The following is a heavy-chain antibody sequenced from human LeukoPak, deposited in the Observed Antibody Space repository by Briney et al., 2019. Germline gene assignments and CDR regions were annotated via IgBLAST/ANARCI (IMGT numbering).Heavy chain of an antibody. Sequence: PSETLSLTCTVSGGSISSSSYYWTWIRQPPGKGLEWIGEINHSGSTNYNPSLKSRVTISVDTSKNQFSLKLTSVTPADTAVYYCANSKSRDGYYLNWFDPWGQGTLVTVSS. CDR3: ANSKSRDGYYLNWFDP. V-gene: IGHV4-39*07. CDR1: GGSISSSSYY. CDR2: INHSGST. D-gene: IGHD5-24*01. J-gene: IGHJ5*02.